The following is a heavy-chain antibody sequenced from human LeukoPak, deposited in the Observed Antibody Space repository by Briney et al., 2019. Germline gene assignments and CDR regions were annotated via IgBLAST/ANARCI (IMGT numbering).Heavy chain of an antibody. Sequence: SQTLSLTCAVSGGSISSGGYSWSWIRQPPGKGLEWIGYIYHGGSTYYNPSLKSRVTISVDRSKNQFSLKLSSVTAVDTAVYYCARSHYYGSGSLDYWGQGTLVTVSS. D-gene: IGHD3-10*01. CDR3: ARSHYYGSGSLDY. CDR2: IYHGGST. CDR1: GGSISSGGYS. J-gene: IGHJ4*02. V-gene: IGHV4-30-2*01.